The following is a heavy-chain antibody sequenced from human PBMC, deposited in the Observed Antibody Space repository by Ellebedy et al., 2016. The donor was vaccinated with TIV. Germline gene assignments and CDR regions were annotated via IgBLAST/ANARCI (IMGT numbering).Heavy chain of an antibody. CDR2: IKPDGSEK. J-gene: IGHJ3*02. V-gene: IGHV3-7*01. CDR1: GFTFSNYW. CDR3: ARGDYYDTSGNYIDAFDI. Sequence: PGRSLRLSCAASGFTFSNYWMSWVRQAPGKGLEWVANIKPDGSEKYYVDSVKGRFTISRDNAKKSLYLQMNSLRAEGTAVYYCARGDYYDTSGNYIDAFDIWGQGTMVTVSS. D-gene: IGHD3-22*01.